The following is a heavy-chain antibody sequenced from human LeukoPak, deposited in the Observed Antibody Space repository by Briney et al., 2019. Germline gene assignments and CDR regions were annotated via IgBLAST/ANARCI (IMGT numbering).Heavy chain of an antibody. Sequence: GGSLTLSCAVSGSMSTTAWLTWVRQAPGKGLEWVADIRQDGSDKYYVEAVKGRFIISRDKAKNSVSLHMNRLTVEDTAVYYCARDYSSGWYRVLDYYYMDVWGKGTTVTVSS. CDR2: IRQDGSDK. D-gene: IGHD6-19*01. CDR3: ARDYSSGWYRVLDYYYMDV. V-gene: IGHV3-7*01. J-gene: IGHJ6*03. CDR1: GSMSTTAW.